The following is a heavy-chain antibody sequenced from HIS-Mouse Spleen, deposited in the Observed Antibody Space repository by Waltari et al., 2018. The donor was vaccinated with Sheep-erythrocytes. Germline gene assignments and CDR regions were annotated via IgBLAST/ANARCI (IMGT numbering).Heavy chain of an antibody. CDR2: IYYSGST. CDR1: GGSISSSSYY. J-gene: IGHJ4*02. CDR3: ARLYYYDSSGYYFDY. Sequence: QLQLQESGPGLVKPSETLSLTCTVSGGSISSSSYYWGWIRQPPGKGLEWIGRIYYSGSTYYNPSLKRRVTISVDTSKNQFSLKLSCVTAADTAVYYCARLYYYDSSGYYFDYWGQGTLVTVSS. D-gene: IGHD3-22*01. V-gene: IGHV4-39*01.